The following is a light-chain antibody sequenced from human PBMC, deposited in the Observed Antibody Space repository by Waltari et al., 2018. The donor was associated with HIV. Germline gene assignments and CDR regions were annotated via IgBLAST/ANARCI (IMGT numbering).Light chain of an antibody. CDR1: SSDVGAYNY. V-gene: IGLV2-11*01. CDR2: DVS. Sequence: QSALTQPRSVSGSPGQSVTIPCTGTSSDVGAYNYVSWYQQHPGKAPKLMIYDVSKRPSGVPDRFSGSKSGNTASLTISGLQAEDEADYYCCSYAGSYTLRVFGGGTKLTVL. J-gene: IGLJ2*01. CDR3: CSYAGSYTLRV.